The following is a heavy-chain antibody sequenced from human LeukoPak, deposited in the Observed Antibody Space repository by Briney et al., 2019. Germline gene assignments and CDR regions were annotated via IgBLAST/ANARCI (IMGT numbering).Heavy chain of an antibody. CDR1: GGSISSSSYY. Sequence: SETLSLTCTVSGGSISSSSYYWGWIRQPPGKGLEWIVSIYYSGSTYYNPSLKSRVTISVDTSKNQFSLKLSSVTAADTAVYYCASPNRHYYGSGSYSANDAFDIWGQGTMVTVSS. CDR2: IYYSGST. CDR3: ASPNRHYYGSGSYSANDAFDI. D-gene: IGHD3-10*01. J-gene: IGHJ3*02. V-gene: IGHV4-39*01.